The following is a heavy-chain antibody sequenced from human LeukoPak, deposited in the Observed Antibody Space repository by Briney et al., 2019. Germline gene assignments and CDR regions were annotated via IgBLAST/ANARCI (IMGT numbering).Heavy chain of an antibody. J-gene: IGHJ4*02. Sequence: ASVRVSCKASGYTFTDYYMHWVRQAPGQGVEWMGWINTNDGDTNYAQKFQGRVTMTSDTSISTAHMEVSRLRSDDTAVYYCARANFLYCSSTTCPFDYWGQGTLVTVSS. V-gene: IGHV1-2*02. D-gene: IGHD2-2*01. CDR3: ARANFLYCSSTTCPFDY. CDR2: INTNDGDT. CDR1: GYTFTDYY.